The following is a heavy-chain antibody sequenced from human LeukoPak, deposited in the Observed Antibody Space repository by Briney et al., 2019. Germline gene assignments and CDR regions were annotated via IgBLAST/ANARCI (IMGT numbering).Heavy chain of an antibody. Sequence: ASVKVSCKASGGTFSSYAISWVRQAPGQGLEWMGWISAYNGNTNYAQKLQGRVTMTTDTSTSTAYMELRSLRSDDTAVYYCARDYGYNQRYYYGMDVWGQGTTVTVSS. CDR3: ARDYGYNQRYYYGMDV. D-gene: IGHD5-24*01. V-gene: IGHV1-18*01. CDR1: GGTFSSYA. J-gene: IGHJ6*02. CDR2: ISAYNGNT.